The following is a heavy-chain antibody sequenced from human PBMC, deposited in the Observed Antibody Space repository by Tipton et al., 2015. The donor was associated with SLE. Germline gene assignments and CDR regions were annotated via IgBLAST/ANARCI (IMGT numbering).Heavy chain of an antibody. CDR1: GGSISSSNYY. D-gene: IGHD2-15*01. Sequence: TLSLTCTVSGGSISSSNYYWNWIRQPPGKGLEWIGYIYYSGSTNYNPSLKSRVTISVDTSKNQFSLKLSSVTAADTAMYYCARHVGVAYYYAMDVWGQGTTVVISS. J-gene: IGHJ6*02. V-gene: IGHV4-61*05. CDR3: ARHVGVAYYYAMDV. CDR2: IYYSGST.